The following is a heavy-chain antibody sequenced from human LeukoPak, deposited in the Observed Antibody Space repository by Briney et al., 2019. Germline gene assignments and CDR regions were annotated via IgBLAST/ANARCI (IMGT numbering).Heavy chain of an antibody. CDR1: GFTFSSYG. J-gene: IGHJ4*02. D-gene: IGHD3-3*01. Sequence: GGSLRLSCAASGFTFSSYGMHWVRQAPGKGLEWVAFIRYDGSNKYYADSVKGRFTISRDNSKNTLYLQMNSLRAEDTAVYYCARPPSDFWSGYPDYWGQGTLVTVSS. V-gene: IGHV3-30*02. CDR3: ARPPSDFWSGYPDY. CDR2: IRYDGSNK.